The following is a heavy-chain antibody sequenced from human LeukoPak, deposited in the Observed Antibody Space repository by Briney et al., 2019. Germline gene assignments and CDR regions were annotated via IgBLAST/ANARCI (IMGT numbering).Heavy chain of an antibody. CDR2: IYTDGST. CDR3: ARDDVAVAGDDY. CDR1: GFIVSSNY. V-gene: IGHV3-53*01. D-gene: IGHD6-19*01. J-gene: IGHJ4*02. Sequence: PGGSLRLSCAASGFIVSSNYMTWVRQAPGKGLEWVSVIYTDGSTFYADSVKGRFTISRDNSKNTLYLQMNSLRADDTGVYYCARDDVAVAGDDYXXQGTLVTVSS.